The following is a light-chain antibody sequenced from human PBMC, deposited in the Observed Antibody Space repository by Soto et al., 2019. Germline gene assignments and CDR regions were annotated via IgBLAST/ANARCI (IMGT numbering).Light chain of an antibody. J-gene: IGLJ2*01. CDR3: SSYTVSSTL. V-gene: IGLV2-14*03. Sequence: QSVLTQPASVSGSPGQSITISCNGSSGDVGGYDYVSWYQQLPGKAPKLMIYDVTNRPSGVSNRFSGSKSDNTASLTISGLQAEDEADYYCSSYTVSSTLFGGGTKVTVL. CDR1: SGDVGGYDY. CDR2: DVT.